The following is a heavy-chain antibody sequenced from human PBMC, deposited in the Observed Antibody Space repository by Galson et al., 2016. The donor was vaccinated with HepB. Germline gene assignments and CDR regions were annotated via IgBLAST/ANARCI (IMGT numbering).Heavy chain of an antibody. D-gene: IGHD2-2*01. J-gene: IGHJ4*02. V-gene: IGHV4-59*01. CDR1: DGSINNFY. Sequence: SETLSLTCTVSDGSINNFYWSWIRQPPGRPLQWIGYFSHRGGSINHSNYSPSLKSRVTMSIDTSKKQFSLKLNSVTAADTAVYYCARLIVVVPTAPDYFDYWGQGTLVTVSS. CDR3: ARLIVVVPTAPDYFDY. CDR2: FSHRGGS.